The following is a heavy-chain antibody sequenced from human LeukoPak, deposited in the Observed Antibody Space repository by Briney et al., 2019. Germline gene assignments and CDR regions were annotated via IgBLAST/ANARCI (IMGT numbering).Heavy chain of an antibody. CDR1: GFTFSNHA. V-gene: IGHV3-23*01. CDR3: AKGSYYDSSGFFYFDY. Sequence: GGSLRLSCAASGFTFSNHAMSWVRQAPGKGLEWVSGISGSGDNTYYADSVKGRFTISRDNSKNTLYVQVNSRGTEDTAAYYCAKGSYYDSSGFFYFDYGGEGPRVPVSS. J-gene: IGHJ4*02. D-gene: IGHD3-22*01. CDR2: ISGSGDNT.